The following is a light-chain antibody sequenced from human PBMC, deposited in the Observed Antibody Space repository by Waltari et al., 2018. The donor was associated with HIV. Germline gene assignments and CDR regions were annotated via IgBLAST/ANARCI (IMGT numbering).Light chain of an antibody. J-gene: IGKJ1*01. CDR3: QQYNNWPSWT. V-gene: IGKV3-15*01. CDR2: GAS. CDR1: GSVNYN. Sequence: KLITQSPATLSVSLGEGATISCRASGSVNYNVAWYQQKPGQAPRLLIYGASTRATGIPPRFIGTGSGTDFTLTISTLQSEDFAVYYCQQYNNWPSWTFGQGTKVEIK.